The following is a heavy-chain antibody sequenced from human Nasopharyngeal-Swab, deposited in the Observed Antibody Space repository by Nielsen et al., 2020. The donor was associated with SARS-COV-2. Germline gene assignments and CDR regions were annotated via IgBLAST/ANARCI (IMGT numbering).Heavy chain of an antibody. CDR2: ISSSSSTI. J-gene: IGHJ2*01. CDR3: ARDRYSSGWYPYWYFDL. Sequence: VRPMPGKGLEWVSYISSSSSTIYYADSVKGRFTISRDNAKNSLYLQMNSLRDEDTAVYYCARDRYSSGWYPYWYFDLWGRGTLVTVSS. D-gene: IGHD6-13*01. V-gene: IGHV3-48*02.